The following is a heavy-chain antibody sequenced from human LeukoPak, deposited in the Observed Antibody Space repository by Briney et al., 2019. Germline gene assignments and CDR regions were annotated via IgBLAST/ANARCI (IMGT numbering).Heavy chain of an antibody. Sequence: GGSLRLSCAASGFTFSDYYMSWIRQAPGRGREWVSYISSSGSTIYYADSLKGRFTIPRHNAKNSVYLQMNSLSAEDTALYFCARVRSTYYDTSGPLFDPWGQGTLVIVSA. CDR3: ARVRSTYYDTSGPLFDP. V-gene: IGHV3-11*04. CDR1: GFTFSDYY. CDR2: ISSSGSTI. D-gene: IGHD3-22*01. J-gene: IGHJ5*02.